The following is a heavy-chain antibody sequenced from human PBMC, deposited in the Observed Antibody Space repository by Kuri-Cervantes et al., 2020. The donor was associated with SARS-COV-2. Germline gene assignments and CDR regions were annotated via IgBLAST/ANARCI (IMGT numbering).Heavy chain of an antibody. V-gene: IGHV3-23*01. Sequence: ETLSLTCAASGFAFSSHAMSWVRQTPEKGLEWVSAIRSGGASTSYADSVMGRFSISRDDSKNTLYLQMNGLRVEDTAVYFCARDRGAFGGWFDPWGQGTLVTDSS. CDR2: IRSGGAST. CDR3: ARDRGAFGGWFDP. D-gene: IGHD3-16*01. CDR1: GFAFSSHA. J-gene: IGHJ5*02.